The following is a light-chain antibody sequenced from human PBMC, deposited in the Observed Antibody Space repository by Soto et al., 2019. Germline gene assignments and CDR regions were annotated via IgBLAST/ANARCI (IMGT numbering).Light chain of an antibody. CDR2: AAS. V-gene: IGKV3-15*01. CDR1: QGVSSK. J-gene: IGKJ1*01. CDR3: QQYNNWPWT. Sequence: EIVMTQSPATLSVSPGERATLSCRASQGVSSKLAWYQQKPGQPPRLLIYAASTRATGIPVRFSGSGSGAEFTLTISSLQSEDFAVYYCQQYNNWPWTFGQGTKVDIK.